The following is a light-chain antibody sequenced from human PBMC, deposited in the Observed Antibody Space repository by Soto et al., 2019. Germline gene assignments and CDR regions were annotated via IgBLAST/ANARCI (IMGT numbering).Light chain of an antibody. CDR2: GAS. V-gene: IGKV3-20*01. Sequence: EIVLTQSAATLSLSAGERATLSWGASQSISGNYLAWYQQKPGQAPRLLIYGASSRATGIPDRFSGSASGTDFSLTIRRLEPDDFAVYYCQKYGNFWTFGQGTKVDIK. CDR3: QKYGNFWT. CDR1: QSISGNY. J-gene: IGKJ1*01.